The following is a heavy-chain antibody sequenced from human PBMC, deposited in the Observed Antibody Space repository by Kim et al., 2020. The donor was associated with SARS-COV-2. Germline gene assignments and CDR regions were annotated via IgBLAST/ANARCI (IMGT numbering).Heavy chain of an antibody. Sequence: SETLSLTCTVSGGSISSYYWSWIRQPPGKGLEWIGYIYYSGSTNYNPSLKSRVTISVDTSKNQFSLKLSSVIAADTAVYSWPRDHREWVQHTVKWDFDL. D-gene: IGHD1-1*01. CDR2: IYYSGST. V-gene: IGHV4-59*01. J-gene: IGHJ2*01. CDR1: GGSISSYY. CDR3: PRDHREWVQHTVKWDFDL.